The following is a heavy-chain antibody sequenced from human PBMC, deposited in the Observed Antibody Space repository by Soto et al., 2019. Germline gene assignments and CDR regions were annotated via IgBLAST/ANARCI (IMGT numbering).Heavy chain of an antibody. J-gene: IGHJ3*02. CDR1: GGSISSYY. CDR2: IYYSGST. V-gene: IGHV4-59*01. CDR3: ARVRVVATINDAFDI. D-gene: IGHD5-12*01. Sequence: SETLSLTCTVSGGSISSYYWSWIRQPPGKGLEWIGYIYYSGSTNYNPSLKTRVTISVDTSKNQFSLKLSSLTAADTAVYYCARVRVVATINDAFDIWGHGTMVTISS.